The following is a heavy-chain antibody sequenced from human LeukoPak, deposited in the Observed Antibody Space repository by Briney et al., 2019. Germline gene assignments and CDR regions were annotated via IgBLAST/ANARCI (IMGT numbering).Heavy chain of an antibody. CDR1: GYTLTSYY. CDR2: INPSGGST. V-gene: IGHV1-46*01. D-gene: IGHD2-21*01. CDR3: ARDAISGPLGY. J-gene: IGHJ4*02. Sequence: ASVKDSCMSSGYTLTSYYMHWVRPAPGQGLEWMGIINPSGGSTSYAQKFQGRVTMTRDMSASTVYMELSSLRSEDTAVYYCARDAISGPLGYWGQGTLVTVSS.